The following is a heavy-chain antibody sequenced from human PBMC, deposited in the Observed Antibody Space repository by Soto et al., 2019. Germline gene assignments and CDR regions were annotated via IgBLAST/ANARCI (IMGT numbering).Heavy chain of an antibody. CDR2: IYPGDSNT. CDR3: ARHITSIPSAIGSFGGMDV. Sequence: HGESLKISCKGSGYSFANYWIGWVRQMPGKGLEWMAIIYPGDSNTRYSPSFQGQVTISADKSISTAYLQWSSLKASDTALYYCARHITSIPSAIGSFGGMDVWGQGTTVTVSS. CDR1: GYSFANYW. J-gene: IGHJ6*02. D-gene: IGHD2-2*01. V-gene: IGHV5-51*01.